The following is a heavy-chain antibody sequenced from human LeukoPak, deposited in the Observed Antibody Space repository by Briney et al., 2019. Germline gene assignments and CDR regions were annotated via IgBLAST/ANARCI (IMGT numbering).Heavy chain of an antibody. CDR1: GGSFSGYY. Sequence: PSETLSLTCAVDGGSFSGYYWSWIRQPPGKGLEWIWEINHSGSTNYNPSLKSRVTISVDTSKNQFSLKLSSVTAEDTAVYYCAFRSDYYDSSGYQTNDYWGQGTLVTVSS. J-gene: IGHJ4*02. D-gene: IGHD3-22*01. CDR2: INHSGST. CDR3: AFRSDYYDSSGYQTNDY. V-gene: IGHV4-34*01.